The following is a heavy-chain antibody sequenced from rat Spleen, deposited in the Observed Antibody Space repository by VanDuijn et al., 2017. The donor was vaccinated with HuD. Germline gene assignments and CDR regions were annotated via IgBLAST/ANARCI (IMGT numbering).Heavy chain of an antibody. J-gene: IGHJ2*01. CDR2: INSAGSS. D-gene: IGHD1-12*02. CDR1: AYSITSSYR. CDR3: ARAYYDGSYYDY. Sequence: VQLQESGPGLVKPSQSLPLTCSVAAYSITSSYRWNWIRQFPGNKLEWMGYINSAGSSNYNPSLKSRISITRDTSKNQFFLQVNSVTTEDTATYYCARAYYDGSYYDYWGQGVMVTVSS. V-gene: IGHV3-3*01.